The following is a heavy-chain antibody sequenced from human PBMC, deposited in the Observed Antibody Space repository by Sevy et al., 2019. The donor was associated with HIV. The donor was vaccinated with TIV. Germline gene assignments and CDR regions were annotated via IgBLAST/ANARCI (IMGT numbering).Heavy chain of an antibody. V-gene: IGHV4-59*01. D-gene: IGHD3-10*01. CDR3: ARGPVKGYYYGSGSRDRVNNWFDP. CDR1: GGSISSYY. Sequence: SETLSLTCTVSGGSISSYYWSWIRQPPGKGLEWIGYIYYSGSTNYNPSLKSRVTISVDTSKNQFSLKLSSVTAADTAVYYCARGPVKGYYYGSGSRDRVNNWFDPWGQGTLVTVSS. J-gene: IGHJ5*02. CDR2: IYYSGST.